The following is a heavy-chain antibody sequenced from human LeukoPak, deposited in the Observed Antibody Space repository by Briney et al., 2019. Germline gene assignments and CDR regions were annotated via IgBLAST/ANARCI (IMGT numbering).Heavy chain of an antibody. V-gene: IGHV4-30-4*02. J-gene: IGHJ2*01. CDR2: IYYSGST. D-gene: IGHD5-18*01. CDR1: GGSISSGDYY. Sequence: PSETLSLTCTVSGGSISSGDYYWSWIRQPPGKGLEWIGYIYYSGSTYYNPSLKSRVTISVDTSKNQFSLKLSSVTAADTAVYYCASSGYSYANYWYFDLWGRGTLVTVSS. CDR3: ASSGYSYANYWYFDL.